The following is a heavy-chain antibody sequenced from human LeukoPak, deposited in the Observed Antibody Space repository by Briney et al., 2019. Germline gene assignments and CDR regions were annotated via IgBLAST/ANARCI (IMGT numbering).Heavy chain of an antibody. D-gene: IGHD3-3*01. J-gene: IGHJ6*04. CDR3: ANLRYYDFWSGYALDV. Sequence: PGGSPRLSCAASGFTFDDYAMHWVRQAPGKGLEWVSRISGDGGSTYYADSVKGRFTISRDNSKNSLYLQMNSLRTEDTALYYSANLRYYDFWSGYALDVWGKGTTVTVSS. V-gene: IGHV3-43*02. CDR2: ISGDGGST. CDR1: GFTFDDYA.